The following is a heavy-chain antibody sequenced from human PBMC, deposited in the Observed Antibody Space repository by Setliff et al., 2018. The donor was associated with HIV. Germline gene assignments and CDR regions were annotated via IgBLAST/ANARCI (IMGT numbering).Heavy chain of an antibody. CDR2: IYHNGNT. J-gene: IGHJ4*02. CDR1: GDSTSSSSYY. V-gene: IGHV4-39*01. Sequence: PSETLSLTCSVSGDSTSSSSYYWGWIRQPPGMGLEWIASIYHNGNTYYNPSLKSRVTISVDTSKNQFSLKLTSVTAADTAVYYCASQGRSGWLWGGFVSWGQGTLVTVSS. D-gene: IGHD6-19*01. CDR3: ASQGRSGWLWGGFVS.